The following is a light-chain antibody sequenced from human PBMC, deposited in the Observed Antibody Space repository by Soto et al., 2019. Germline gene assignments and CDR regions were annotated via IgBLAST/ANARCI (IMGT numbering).Light chain of an antibody. V-gene: IGKV3-15*01. CDR1: QSVSSN. Sequence: ELVMTQSPATLSVSPGERATLSCRASQSVSSNLAWYQQKPGQAPRLLIYGASTRATGIPARFSGSGSGTEFTLTISSLQSEDFAVDYCQQRSNSAFGQGTKVDIK. CDR2: GAS. J-gene: IGKJ1*01. CDR3: QQRSNSA.